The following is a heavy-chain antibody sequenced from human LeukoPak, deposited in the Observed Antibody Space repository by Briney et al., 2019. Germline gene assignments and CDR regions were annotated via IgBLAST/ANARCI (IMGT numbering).Heavy chain of an antibody. CDR3: VRIMIVVVITTTSNWFDP. J-gene: IGHJ5*02. V-gene: IGHV4-39*07. CDR1: GGSISSSSYY. D-gene: IGHD3-22*01. CDR2: IYYSGST. Sequence: SETLSLTCTVSGGSISSSSYYWGWIRQPPGKGLEWIGSIYYSGSTYYNPSLKSRVTISVDTSKNQFSLKLSSVTAADTAVYYWVRIMIVVVITTTSNWFDPWGQGTLVTVSS.